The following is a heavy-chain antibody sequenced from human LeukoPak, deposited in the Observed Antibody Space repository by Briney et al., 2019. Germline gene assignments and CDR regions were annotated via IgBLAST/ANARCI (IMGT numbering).Heavy chain of an antibody. J-gene: IGHJ4*02. CDR1: GFTFSSYW. CDR2: INSDGSST. Sequence: GGSLRLSCAASGFTFSSYWMHWVRQAPGKGLVWVSRINSDGSSTSYADSVKGRFTISRDNAKKTLYLQMNSLRAEDTAVYYCARVEMATILGIDYWGQGTLVTVSS. V-gene: IGHV3-74*01. CDR3: ARVEMATILGIDY. D-gene: IGHD5-24*01.